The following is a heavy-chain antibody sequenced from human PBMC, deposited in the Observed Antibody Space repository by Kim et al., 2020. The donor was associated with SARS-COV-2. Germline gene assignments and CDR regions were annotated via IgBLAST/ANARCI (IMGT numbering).Heavy chain of an antibody. Sequence: GGSLRLSCAASGFTFSSYGMHWVRQAPGKGLEWVAVISYDGSNKYYADSVKGRFTISRDNSKNTLYLQMNSLRAEDTAVYYCAKDQGCSSTSCYALGDRNYYYYGMDVWGQGTKVTVSS. V-gene: IGHV3-30*18. CDR2: ISYDGSNK. D-gene: IGHD2-2*01. J-gene: IGHJ6*02. CDR3: AKDQGCSSTSCYALGDRNYYYYGMDV. CDR1: GFTFSSYG.